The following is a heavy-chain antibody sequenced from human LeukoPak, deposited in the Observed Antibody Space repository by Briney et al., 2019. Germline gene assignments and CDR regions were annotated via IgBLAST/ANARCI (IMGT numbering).Heavy chain of an antibody. J-gene: IGHJ4*02. Sequence: SETLSLTCTVSGASVSSSSYYWGWIRQPPGKGLEWIGGIYNSGNTYYNPSLKSRVTISVGTSKNQFSLKLSSVTAADTAVYYCARRNLSSGWTYYFDYWGQGTLVTVPS. CDR1: GASVSSSSYY. V-gene: IGHV4-39*01. CDR2: IYNSGNT. D-gene: IGHD6-19*01. CDR3: ARRNLSSGWTYYFDY.